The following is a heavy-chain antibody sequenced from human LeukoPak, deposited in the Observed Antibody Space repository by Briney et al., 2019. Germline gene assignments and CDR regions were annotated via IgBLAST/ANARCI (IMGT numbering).Heavy chain of an antibody. D-gene: IGHD4-17*01. CDR3: AKLLEGMTTVTGDAFDI. J-gene: IGHJ3*02. CDR2: ISGSGGST. V-gene: IGHV3-23*01. CDR1: GFTFSSYA. Sequence: GGSLRLSCAASGFTFSSYAMSWVRQAPGKGLEWVSAISGSGGSTYYADSVKGRFTISRDNSKNTLYLQVNSLRAEDTAVYYCAKLLEGMTTVTGDAFDIWGQGTMVTVSS.